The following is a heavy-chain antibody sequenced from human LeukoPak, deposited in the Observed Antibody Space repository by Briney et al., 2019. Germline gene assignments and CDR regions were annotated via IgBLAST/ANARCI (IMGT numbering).Heavy chain of an antibody. CDR3: AKPTYGGAVAVGWFDP. Sequence: PGRSLRLSCAASGFTFSSYSMNWVRQAPGKGLEWVSSISSSSSYIYYADSVKGRFTISRDNSKNTLYLQMNSLRAEDTAVYYCAKPTYGGAVAVGWFDPWGQGTLVTVSS. D-gene: IGHD6-19*01. J-gene: IGHJ5*02. V-gene: IGHV3-21*01. CDR2: ISSSSSYI. CDR1: GFTFSSYS.